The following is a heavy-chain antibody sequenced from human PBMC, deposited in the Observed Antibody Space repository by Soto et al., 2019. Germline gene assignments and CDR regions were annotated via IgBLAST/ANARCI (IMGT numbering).Heavy chain of an antibody. CDR1: GFSLSATDMG. CDR3: AHSRGAGISLTLDX. D-gene: IGHD6-13*01. J-gene: IGHJ4*01. Sequence: FGPTLGNPPQTLTLTCTFSGFSLSATDMGVSWIRHPPGKALEWLALIYWNDEKRYSPSLKSRLTITKDTSKKQVVLTMTKMDTVETATYSCAHSRGAGISLTLDXWGHGILFTASX. CDR2: IYWNDEK. V-gene: IGHV2-5*01.